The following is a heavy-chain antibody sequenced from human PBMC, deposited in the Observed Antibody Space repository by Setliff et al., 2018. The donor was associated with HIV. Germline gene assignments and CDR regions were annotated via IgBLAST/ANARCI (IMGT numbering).Heavy chain of an antibody. CDR3: ARDLLKYSSTWFSVHHDAFDI. V-gene: IGHV4-30-4*08. J-gene: IGHJ3*02. Sequence: TLSLTCTVSDASITADTFYWNWLRQPPGKGPEWIGYIHNSGTTHYNPAFESRLIISLDMSNNRFSLNLASVTAADTAVYFCARDLLKYSSTWFSVHHDAFDIWGQGTMVTVSS. CDR1: DASITADTFY. D-gene: IGHD6-13*01. CDR2: IHNSGTT.